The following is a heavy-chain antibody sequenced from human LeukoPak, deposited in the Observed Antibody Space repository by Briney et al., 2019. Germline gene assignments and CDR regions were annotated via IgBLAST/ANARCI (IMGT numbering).Heavy chain of an antibody. Sequence: GGSLRLSCAASGFTFSGYWMTWVWQAPGKGLECVANIKPDGSEKYYVDSVKGRFTISRDSAKNSLYLQMNSLRAEDTALFYCARLRGWGLNYCHGMNVWGQGTTVTVSS. V-gene: IGHV3-7*01. D-gene: IGHD7-27*01. CDR2: IKPDGSEK. CDR1: GFTFSGYW. CDR3: ARLRGWGLNYCHGMNV. J-gene: IGHJ6*02.